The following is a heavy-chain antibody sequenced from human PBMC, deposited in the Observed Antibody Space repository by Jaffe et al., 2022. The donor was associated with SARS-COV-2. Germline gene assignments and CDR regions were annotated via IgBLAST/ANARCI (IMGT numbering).Heavy chain of an antibody. J-gene: IGHJ4*02. V-gene: IGHV5-10-1*03. CDR3: AGVGGNYGDLTHFDY. D-gene: IGHD4-17*01. CDR2: IDPSDSYT. CDR1: GYSFTSYW. Sequence: EVQLVQSGAEVKKPGESLRISCKGSGYSFTSYWISWVRQMPGKGLEWMGRIDPSDSYTNYSPSFQGHVTISADKSISTAYLQWSSLKASDTAMYYCAGVGGNYGDLTHFDYWGQGTLVTVSS.